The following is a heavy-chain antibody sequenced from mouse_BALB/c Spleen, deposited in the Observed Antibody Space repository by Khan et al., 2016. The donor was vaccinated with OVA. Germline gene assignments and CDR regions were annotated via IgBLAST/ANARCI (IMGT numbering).Heavy chain of an antibody. D-gene: IGHD3-1*01. CDR1: GYSITSGYF. CDR3: ARGGSSGPAWFAY. J-gene: IGHJ3*01. Sequence: EVQLQESGPGLVKPSQSLSLTCSVTGYSITSGYFWNWIRQFPGNKLEWMGYIRYDGNSNYNPSLKNRISITRDPSNNPFFLKLNSLTPEDTATYYCARGGSSGPAWFAYWVQGTLVTVSA. CDR2: IRYDGNS. V-gene: IGHV3-6*02.